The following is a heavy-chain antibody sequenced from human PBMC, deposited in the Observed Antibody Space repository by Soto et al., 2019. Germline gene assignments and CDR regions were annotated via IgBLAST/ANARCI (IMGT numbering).Heavy chain of an antibody. CDR1: GFTFSDYY. CDR3: VRKPYTSSLSDD. Sequence: QVQLVESGGGLVKPGGSLRLSCAASGFTFSDYYMSWIRQAPGKGLEWVAYSSRSGSTIYYADSVKHRFTISRDNAKNAPYPQMNSVRAEDTAVYYCVRKPYTSSLSDDWGQGTLVTVSS. J-gene: IGHJ4*02. D-gene: IGHD6-13*01. CDR2: SSRSGSTI. V-gene: IGHV3-11*01.